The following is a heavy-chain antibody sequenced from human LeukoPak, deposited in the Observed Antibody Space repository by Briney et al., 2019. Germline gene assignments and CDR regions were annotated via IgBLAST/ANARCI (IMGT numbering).Heavy chain of an antibody. CDR1: GFTFDDYA. J-gene: IGHJ4*02. Sequence: AGGSLRLSCAASGFTFDDYAMHWVRQAPGKGLEWVSGISWNSGSIGYADSVKGRFTIPRDNAKNSLYLQMNSLRAEDTALYYCAKEHCSSTSCFFGYWGQGTLVTVSS. CDR2: ISWNSGSI. D-gene: IGHD2-2*01. V-gene: IGHV3-9*01. CDR3: AKEHCSSTSCFFGY.